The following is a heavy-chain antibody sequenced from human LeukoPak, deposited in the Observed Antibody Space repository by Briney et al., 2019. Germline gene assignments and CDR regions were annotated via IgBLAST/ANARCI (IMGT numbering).Heavy chain of an antibody. D-gene: IGHD4-17*01. J-gene: IGHJ4*02. CDR3: AKAFYGDYGIVDY. CDR1: GGTFSSYA. CDR2: INPNSGGT. Sequence: GASVKVSCKASGGTFSSYAISWVRQAPGQGLEWMGWINPNSGGTNYAQKFQGRVTMTRDTSISTAYMELSRLRSDDTAVYYCAKAFYGDYGIVDYWGQGTLVTVSS. V-gene: IGHV1-2*02.